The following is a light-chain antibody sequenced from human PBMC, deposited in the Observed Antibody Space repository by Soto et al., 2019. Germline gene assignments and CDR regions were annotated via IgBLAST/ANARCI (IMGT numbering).Light chain of an antibody. CDR2: EAR. CDR1: SSDVGGYNY. CDR3: SLYTSENTYV. V-gene: IGLV2-14*01. Sequence: QSALTQPASVSGSPGQSITISCTGTSSDVGGYNYVSWYQQHPGKAPKLIIYEARNRPSGVPDRFSGSKSGNTASLTISGLQAADEADYYCSLYTSENTYVFGTGTKLTVL. J-gene: IGLJ1*01.